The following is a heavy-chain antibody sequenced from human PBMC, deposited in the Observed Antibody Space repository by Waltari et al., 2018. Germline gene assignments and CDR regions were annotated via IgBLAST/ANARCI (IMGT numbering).Heavy chain of an antibody. CDR3: ARGASDYYYDMDV. V-gene: IGHV1-3*03. CDR1: GYTFTSYA. Sequence: QVQLVQSGAGVKKPGASVKVSFRASGYTFTSYALHWVRQAPGQRLEWMGWINAGNGNTKYSQEFQGRVTITRDTSASTAYMELSSLRSEDMAVYYCARGASDYYYDMDVWGKGTTVTVSS. D-gene: IGHD2-15*01. CDR2: INAGNGNT. J-gene: IGHJ6*03.